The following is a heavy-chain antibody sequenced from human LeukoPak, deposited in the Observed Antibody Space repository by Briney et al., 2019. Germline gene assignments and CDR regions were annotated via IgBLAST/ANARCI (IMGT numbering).Heavy chain of an antibody. CDR2: INHSGST. CDR3: ARSVVAASAESWFDP. D-gene: IGHD2-15*01. V-gene: IGHV4-34*01. J-gene: IGHJ5*02. CDR1: GGSFSGYY. Sequence: PSETLSLTCAVYGGSFSGYYWSWIRQPPGKGLEWIGEINHSGSTNYNPSLKSRVTISVDTSKNQFSLKLSSVTAADTAVYYCARSVVAASAESWFDPWGQGTLVTVSS.